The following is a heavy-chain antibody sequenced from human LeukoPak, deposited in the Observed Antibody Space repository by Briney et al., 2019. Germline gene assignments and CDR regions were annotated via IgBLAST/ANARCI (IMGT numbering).Heavy chain of an antibody. CDR1: GGSFSGYQ. V-gene: IGHV4-34*01. Sequence: SETLSLTCAVDGGSFSGYQWSWIRQPPGKGLEWIGEINHSGSTNYNPSLKSRVPISVDTSKNQFSLRLSSVTAADTAVYYCARPGQLGSLYYGMDVWGQGTMVTVS. CDR2: INHSGST. CDR3: ARPGQLGSLYYGMDV. J-gene: IGHJ6*02. D-gene: IGHD3-10*01.